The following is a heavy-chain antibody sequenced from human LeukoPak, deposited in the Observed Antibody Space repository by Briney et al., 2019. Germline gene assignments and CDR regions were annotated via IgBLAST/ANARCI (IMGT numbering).Heavy chain of an antibody. Sequence: PGGSLRLSCAASGFTFSSYWMSWVRQPPGKGLEWIGEINHSGSTNYNPSLKSRVTISVDTSKNQFSLKLSSVTAADTAVYYCARGPLGDSSSFVPFDYWGQGTLVTVSS. CDR1: GFTFSSYW. V-gene: IGHV4-34*01. CDR2: INHSGST. D-gene: IGHD6-6*01. J-gene: IGHJ4*02. CDR3: ARGPLGDSSSFVPFDY.